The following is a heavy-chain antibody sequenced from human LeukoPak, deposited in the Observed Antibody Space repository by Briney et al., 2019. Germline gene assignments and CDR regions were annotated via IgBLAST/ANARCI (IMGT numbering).Heavy chain of an antibody. V-gene: IGHV4-59*12. Sequence: SETLSLTCTVSGGSISSYYWSWIRQPPGKGLEWIGYIYYSGSTNYNPSLKSRVTISVDTSKNQFSLKLSSVTAADTAVYYCARGVGMTTVTMFDYWGQGTLVTVSS. CDR1: GGSISSYY. D-gene: IGHD4-17*01. CDR2: IYYSGST. CDR3: ARGVGMTTVTMFDY. J-gene: IGHJ4*02.